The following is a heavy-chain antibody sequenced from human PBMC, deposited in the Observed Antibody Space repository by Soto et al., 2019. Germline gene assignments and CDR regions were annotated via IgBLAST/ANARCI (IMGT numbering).Heavy chain of an antibody. CDR2: IYYSGST. CDR3: VGDRVAGDYDPNFDY. V-gene: IGHV4-30-4*01. CDR1: GGSISSGHYY. Sequence: QVQLQESGPGLVKPSQTLSLTCTVSGGSISSGHYYWSWIRQPPGKGLEWTGYIYYSGSTYYNPSLKSRGTIAVYTSKTQFPLKLTSVTAADTAVYYCVGDRVAGDYDPNFDYWGQGTLVTVSS. D-gene: IGHD4-17*01. J-gene: IGHJ4*02.